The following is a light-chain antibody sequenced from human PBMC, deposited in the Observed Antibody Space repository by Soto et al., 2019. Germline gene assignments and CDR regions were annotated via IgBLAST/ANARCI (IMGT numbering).Light chain of an antibody. J-gene: IGLJ1*01. Sequence: QSVLTQPPSVSGAPGQRVTISCTGSSSDIGAGYDVHWYQQLPGTAPKLLIYGNNNRPSGVPDRFSGSKSGTSASLAITGLQAEDEADYYCQSYDTSLSGSYVFGTGTQLTVL. CDR1: SSDIGAGYD. V-gene: IGLV1-40*01. CDR3: QSYDTSLSGSYV. CDR2: GNN.